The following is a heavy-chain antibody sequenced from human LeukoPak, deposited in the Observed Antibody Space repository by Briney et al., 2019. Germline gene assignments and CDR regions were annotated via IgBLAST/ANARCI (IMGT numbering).Heavy chain of an antibody. J-gene: IGHJ4*02. Sequence: GGSLRLSCAASGFTFNIDTMSWVRQAPGKGLEWVSIISDNGGYTYYADSVEGRFTISRDNSKNTLYLQMNSLRAEDTAIYYCAKSRGVYDNSGWRTFDYWGQGTLVTVSS. CDR2: ISDNGGYT. CDR1: GFTFNIDT. D-gene: IGHD6-19*01. V-gene: IGHV3-23*01. CDR3: AKSRGVYDNSGWRTFDY.